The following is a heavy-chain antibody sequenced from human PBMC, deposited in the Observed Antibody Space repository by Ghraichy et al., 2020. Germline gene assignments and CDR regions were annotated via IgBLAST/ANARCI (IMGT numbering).Heavy chain of an antibody. V-gene: IGHV3-23*01. CDR1: GFTFSSYA. Sequence: GSLRLSCAASGFTFSSYAMNWVRQAPGKGLEWVSGISASGSSTYYADSVEGRFTVSRDNSENTLYLQLNSLRAGDTAVYYCARSLPAPDTKTRFPYDPWGQGALVTVSS. J-gene: IGHJ5*02. CDR2: ISASGSST. CDR3: ARSLPAPDTKTRFPYDP. D-gene: IGHD6-13*01.